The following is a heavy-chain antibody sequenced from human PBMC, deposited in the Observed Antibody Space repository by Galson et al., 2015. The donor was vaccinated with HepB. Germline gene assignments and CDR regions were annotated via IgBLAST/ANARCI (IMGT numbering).Heavy chain of an antibody. CDR2: INAGNGNT. D-gene: IGHD2-8*01. CDR3: ARDQGCTNGVCYQSPEVDY. Sequence: VKVSCKASGYPFTSYAMHWVRQAPGQRLEWMGWINAGNGNTKYSQKFQGRVTITRDTSASTAYMELSSLRSEDTAVYYCARDQGCTNGVCYQSPEVDYWGQGTLVTVSS. CDR1: GYPFTSYA. V-gene: IGHV1-3*01. J-gene: IGHJ4*02.